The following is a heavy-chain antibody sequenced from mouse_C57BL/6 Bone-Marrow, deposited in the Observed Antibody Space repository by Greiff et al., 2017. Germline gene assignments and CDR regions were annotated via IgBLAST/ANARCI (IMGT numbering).Heavy chain of an antibody. CDR3: AREGIYYGYDWVAY. Sequence: QVQLKESGAELARPGASVKLSCKASGYTFTSYGISWVKQRTGQGLEWIGEIYPRSGNTYYNEKCKGKATLTADKSSSTAYMELRSLTSEDSAVYFCAREGIYYGYDWVAYWGQGTLVTVSA. J-gene: IGHJ3*01. V-gene: IGHV1-81*01. CDR2: IYPRSGNT. CDR1: GYTFTSYG. D-gene: IGHD2-2*01.